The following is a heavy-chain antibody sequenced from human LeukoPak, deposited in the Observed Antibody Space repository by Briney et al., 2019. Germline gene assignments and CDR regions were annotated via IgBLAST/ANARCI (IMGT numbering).Heavy chain of an antibody. Sequence: PGGSLRLSCAASGFTFSTYGIHWVRQAPGKGLEWVAVIWYDGSNKYYADSVKGRFTISRDNAKNSLYLQMNSLRAEDTAVYYCARDQLLWFGTFDHWGQGTLVTVSS. CDR3: ARDQLLWFGTFDH. CDR1: GFTFSTYG. J-gene: IGHJ4*02. CDR2: IWYDGSNK. D-gene: IGHD3-10*01. V-gene: IGHV3-33*01.